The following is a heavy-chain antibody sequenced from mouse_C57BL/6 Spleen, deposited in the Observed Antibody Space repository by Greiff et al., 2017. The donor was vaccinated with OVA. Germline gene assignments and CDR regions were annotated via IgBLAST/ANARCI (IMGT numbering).Heavy chain of an antibody. Sequence: QVQLQQPGAELVKPGASVKLSCKASGYTFTSYWMHWVKQRPGRGLEWIGSIDPNSGGTKYNEKFKSKATLTVDKPSSTAYMQLSSLTSEDSAVYYCARSAQAMMDYWGQGTSVTVSS. CDR2: IDPNSGGT. CDR3: ARSAQAMMDY. V-gene: IGHV1-72*01. CDR1: GYTFTSYW. J-gene: IGHJ4*01. D-gene: IGHD3-2*02.